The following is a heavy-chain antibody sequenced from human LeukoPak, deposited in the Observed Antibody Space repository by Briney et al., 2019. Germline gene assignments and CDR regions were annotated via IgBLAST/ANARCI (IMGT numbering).Heavy chain of an antibody. D-gene: IGHD3-16*01. CDR3: VRVDRLTYYDYVWGSSGPPDS. Sequence: ASVKVSCKASGYTFTSYGISWVRQAPGQGLEWMGWINPESGGTNYAQKFQGRVTMTRDTSISTAHMELSRLRSDDTAVYYCVRVDRLTYYDYVWGSSGPPDSWGQGTLVTVSS. J-gene: IGHJ4*02. V-gene: IGHV1-2*02. CDR2: INPESGGT. CDR1: GYTFTSYG.